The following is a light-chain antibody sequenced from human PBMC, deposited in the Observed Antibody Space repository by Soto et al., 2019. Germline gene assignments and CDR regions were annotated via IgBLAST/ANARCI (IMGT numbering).Light chain of an antibody. Sequence: EIVLTQSPATLSLSPGERATLSCRASQSVDSYLAWYQQKPGQGPRLLIHSASTRATGIPARLSGSGSGTEFTLTISSLQSEDFAVYYCQQYNNWPPITFGQGTRLEIK. J-gene: IGKJ5*01. V-gene: IGKV3-15*01. CDR2: SAS. CDR1: QSVDSY. CDR3: QQYNNWPPIT.